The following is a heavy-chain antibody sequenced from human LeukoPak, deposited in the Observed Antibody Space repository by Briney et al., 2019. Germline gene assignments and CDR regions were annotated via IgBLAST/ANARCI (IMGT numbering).Heavy chain of an antibody. Sequence: SETLSLTCTVSGGSISSSNYYWGWIRQPPGKGLEWIGNIYYSGSTYYKPSLRTRVTISVDTSKNQFSLKLTSVTAADTAVYYCARHASVDGDWPRPLDYWGQGSLVTVSS. CDR1: GGSISSSNYY. CDR3: ARHASVDGDWPRPLDY. J-gene: IGHJ4*02. CDR2: IYYSGST. D-gene: IGHD2-21*01. V-gene: IGHV4-39*01.